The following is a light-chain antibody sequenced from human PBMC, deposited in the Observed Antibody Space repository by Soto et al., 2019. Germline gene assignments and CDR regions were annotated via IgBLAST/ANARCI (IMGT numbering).Light chain of an antibody. CDR3: SSYTSSSSYV. CDR2: DVS. CDR1: SSDVGGYNY. J-gene: IGLJ1*01. V-gene: IGLV2-14*01. Sequence: QSALTQPASVSGSPGQSITISCTGTSSDVGGYNYVSWYQQLPGKAPKLMIHDVSNRPSGVSNRFSGSKSGNTASLTISGLQAEDEADYYCSSYTSSSSYVFATGTKVTVL.